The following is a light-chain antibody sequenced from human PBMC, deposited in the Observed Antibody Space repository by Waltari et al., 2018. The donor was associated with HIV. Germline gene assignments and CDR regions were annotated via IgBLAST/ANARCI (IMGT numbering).Light chain of an antibody. V-gene: IGKV3-15*01. CDR1: QSISSN. CDR3: QHYNNWPPWT. CDR2: GAN. Sequence: EIVMTQSPATLSVSPGERAPLSCRASQSISSNLAWYQQKPGQAPRLLIYGANTRATGVPARFSGSGSGTEFTLTISSLQSEDFAIYYCQHYNNWPPWTFGQGTKVEIK. J-gene: IGKJ1*01.